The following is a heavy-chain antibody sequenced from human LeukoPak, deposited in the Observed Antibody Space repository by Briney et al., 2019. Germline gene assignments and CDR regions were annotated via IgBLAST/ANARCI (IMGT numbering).Heavy chain of an antibody. V-gene: IGHV3-33*01. CDR1: GFTFSSYG. CDR2: IWYDGSNK. D-gene: IGHD3-3*01. CDR3: ARDDGITIFDP. J-gene: IGHJ5*02. Sequence: PGGSLRLSCAASGFTFSSYGMHWVRQAPGKGLEWVAVIWYDGSNKYYADSVKGRFTISRDNSKNTLYLQMNSLRAEDTAVYYCARDDGITIFDPWGQGTLVTVSS.